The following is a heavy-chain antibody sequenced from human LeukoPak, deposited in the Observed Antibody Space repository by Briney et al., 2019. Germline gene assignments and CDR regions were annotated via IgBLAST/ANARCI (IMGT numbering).Heavy chain of an antibody. V-gene: IGHV3-15*01. CDR1: GVTFSNAW. Sequence: PGGSLRLSCAASGVTFSNAWKSWVRQAPGKGLAWVGRIKSKTDGGTTDYAAPVKGRFTISRDNAKNSLYLQMNSLRAEDTAVYYCASHVLPNAFDIWGQGTMVTVSS. CDR2: IKSKTDGGTT. J-gene: IGHJ3*02. D-gene: IGHD3-10*01. CDR3: ASHVLPNAFDI.